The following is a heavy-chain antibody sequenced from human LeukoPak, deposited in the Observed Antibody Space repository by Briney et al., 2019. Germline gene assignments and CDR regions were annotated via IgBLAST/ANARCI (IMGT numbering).Heavy chain of an antibody. Sequence: PGGSLRLSCAASGFTFDDYAMHWVRQAPGKGLEWVSGISWNSGSIGYADSVKGRFTTSRDNSRNTLYLQMNSLRAEDTAVYYCAKDSYCGGGSCYGMDVWGKGTTVTVSS. J-gene: IGHJ6*04. CDR1: GFTFDDYA. D-gene: IGHD2-15*01. CDR3: AKDSYCGGGSCYGMDV. V-gene: IGHV3-9*01. CDR2: ISWNSGSI.